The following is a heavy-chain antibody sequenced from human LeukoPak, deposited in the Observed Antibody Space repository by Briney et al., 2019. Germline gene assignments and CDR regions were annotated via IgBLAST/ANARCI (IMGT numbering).Heavy chain of an antibody. CDR2: ANGGGDVT. CDR3: AKGSGGSCYSGVDY. D-gene: IGHD2-15*01. Sequence: GGSLRLSCAASGFSFSSFAMSWVRQTPGKGLEWVSHANGGGDVTHYVDSVKGRFTISRDNSKNTLYLQMDNLRVEDTAVYYCAKGSGGSCYSGVDYWGQGTLVTVSS. V-gene: IGHV3-23*01. J-gene: IGHJ4*02. CDR1: GFSFSSFA.